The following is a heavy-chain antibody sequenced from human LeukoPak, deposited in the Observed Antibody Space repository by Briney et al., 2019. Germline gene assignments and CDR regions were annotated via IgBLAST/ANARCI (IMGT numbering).Heavy chain of an antibody. CDR2: ISSSGSTI. D-gene: IGHD3-10*01. V-gene: IGHV3-48*03. CDR1: GFTFSSYE. J-gene: IGHJ5*02. Sequence: GGSLRLSCAASGFTFSSYEMNWVRQAPGKGLEWVSYISSSGSTIYYADSVKGRFTISRDNSKNTLYLQMNSLRAEDTAVYYCAKQERATMVRGVITGEDWFDPWGQGTLVTVSS. CDR3: AKQERATMVRGVITGEDWFDP.